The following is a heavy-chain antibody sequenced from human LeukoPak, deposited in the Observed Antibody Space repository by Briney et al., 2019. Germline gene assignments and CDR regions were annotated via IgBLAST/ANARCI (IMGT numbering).Heavy chain of an antibody. V-gene: IGHV3-15*01. CDR3: TTDGGYDSSGYYYLHFDY. CDR2: IKSKTDGGTT. J-gene: IGHJ4*02. Sequence: GGSLRLSCAASGFTFSNAWMSWVRQAPGKGLEWVGRIKSKTDGGTTDYAAPVKGRFTISRDDSKNTLHLQMNSLKTEDTAVYYCTTDGGYDSSGYYYLHFDYWGQGTLVTVSS. D-gene: IGHD3-22*01. CDR1: GFTFSNAW.